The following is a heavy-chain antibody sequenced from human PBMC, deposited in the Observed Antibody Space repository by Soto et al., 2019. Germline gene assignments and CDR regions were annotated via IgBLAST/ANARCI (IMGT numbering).Heavy chain of an antibody. CDR3: AKEGGLSGSYYISSSYYFDY. D-gene: IGHD1-26*01. V-gene: IGHV3-48*01. CDR1: GFTFRDYS. Sequence: GGSLRLSCAASGFTFRDYSMNWVRQTPGKGLEWVSYISSSSSTIYYADSVKGRFTISRDNSKNTLYLQMNSLRAEDTSVYYCAKEGGLSGSYYISSSYYFDYWGQGTLVTVSS. CDR2: ISSSSSTI. J-gene: IGHJ4*02.